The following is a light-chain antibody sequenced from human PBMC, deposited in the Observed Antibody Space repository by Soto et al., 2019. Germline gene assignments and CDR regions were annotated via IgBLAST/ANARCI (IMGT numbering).Light chain of an antibody. J-gene: IGKJ4*01. Sequence: EIVMTQSPATLSVSPGERATLSCRASQSVSSKLAWYQQKPGQAPRLLIYGASTRATGIPARFSGSGSGTEFTLTISILQSEDFAVYYCQQYNNWLSLTFGGGTKVDIK. V-gene: IGKV3-15*01. CDR2: GAS. CDR3: QQYNNWLSLT. CDR1: QSVSSK.